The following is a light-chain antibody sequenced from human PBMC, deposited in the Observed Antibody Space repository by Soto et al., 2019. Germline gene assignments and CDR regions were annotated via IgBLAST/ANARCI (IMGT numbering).Light chain of an antibody. J-gene: IGLJ1*01. CDR2: GNN. V-gene: IGLV1-40*01. Sequence: QPVLTQPPSVSGAPGQRVTISCTGSSSNIGAGYEVHWYQQLPGTAPKLLIYGNNNRPSGVPDRFSGSKSGTSGSLAITGLHAEDEADYYCQSYDSSLSVYVFGTGTKPAVL. CDR1: SSNIGAGYE. CDR3: QSYDSSLSVYV.